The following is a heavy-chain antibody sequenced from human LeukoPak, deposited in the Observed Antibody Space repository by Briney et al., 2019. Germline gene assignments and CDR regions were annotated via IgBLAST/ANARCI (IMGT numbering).Heavy chain of an antibody. CDR1: GDSLSSYY. J-gene: IGHJ4*02. Sequence: SETLSLTCTVSGDSLSSYYWNWIRQPPGKGLEGIGHIYHSGSTSYNPSLKSRVTISMDMPKNQFSLKVTSVTAADTAVYYCTREYDSAGLPDYWGQGTLVTVSS. V-gene: IGHV4-59*01. D-gene: IGHD3-22*01. CDR3: TREYDSAGLPDY. CDR2: IYHSGST.